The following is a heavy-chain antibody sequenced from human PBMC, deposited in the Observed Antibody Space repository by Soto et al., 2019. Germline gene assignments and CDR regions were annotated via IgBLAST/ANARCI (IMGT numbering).Heavy chain of an antibody. CDR3: ARAVKLRFLEWSPNYYGMDV. CDR1: GYTLXGYY. V-gene: IGHV1-2*04. D-gene: IGHD3-3*01. Sequence: ASVKVXCKASGYTLXGYYMHWVRQVPGQGLEWMGWINPNSGCTNYAQKFQGWVTMTRDTSISTAYMELSRLRSDDTAVYYCARAVKLRFLEWSPNYYGMDVWGQGTTVTVSS. CDR2: INPNSGCT. J-gene: IGHJ6*02.